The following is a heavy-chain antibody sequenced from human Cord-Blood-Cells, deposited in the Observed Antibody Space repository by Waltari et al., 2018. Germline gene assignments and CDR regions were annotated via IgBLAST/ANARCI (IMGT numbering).Heavy chain of an antibody. CDR1: GFPVSSNY. CDR3: ARDGDYDAFDI. CDR2: IYSGGST. V-gene: IGHV3-53*01. D-gene: IGHD4-17*01. J-gene: IGHJ3*02. Sequence: EVQLVESGGGLIQPGGSLRLSCAASGFPVSSNYMSWVRQAQGKGLEWVSVIYSGGSTYYADSVKGRFTISRDNSKNTLYLQMNSLRAEDTAVYYCARDGDYDAFDIWGQGTMVTVSS.